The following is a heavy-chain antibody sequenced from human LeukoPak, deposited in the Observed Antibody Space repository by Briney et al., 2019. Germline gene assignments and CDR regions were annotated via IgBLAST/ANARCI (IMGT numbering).Heavy chain of an antibody. J-gene: IGHJ4*02. V-gene: IGHV3-30*02. Sequence: PGGSLRLSCAASGFTFSSYGMHWVRQAPGKGLEWVAFIRYDGSNKYYADSVKGRFTISRDNSKNTLYLQMNSLRAEDTAVYYCAKVGGLNWNDDDYWGQGTLVTVSS. CDR1: GFTFSSYG. D-gene: IGHD1-20*01. CDR2: IRYDGSNK. CDR3: AKVGGLNWNDDDY.